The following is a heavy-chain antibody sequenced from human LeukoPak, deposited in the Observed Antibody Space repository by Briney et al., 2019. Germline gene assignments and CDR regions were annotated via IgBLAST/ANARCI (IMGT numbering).Heavy chain of an antibody. CDR1: GFTFSSYG. CDR3: AKGSNCRTSCLGVDV. J-gene: IGHJ6*04. D-gene: IGHD2-2*01. V-gene: IGHV3-30*02. Sequence: PGGSLRLSCAASGFTFSSYGMHWVRQAPGKGLEWVAFIRYDGSNKYYADSVKGRFTISRDNSKNTLYLQMNSLRAEDTAVYYCAKGSNCRTSCLGVDVWGKGTTVTVSS. CDR2: IRYDGSNK.